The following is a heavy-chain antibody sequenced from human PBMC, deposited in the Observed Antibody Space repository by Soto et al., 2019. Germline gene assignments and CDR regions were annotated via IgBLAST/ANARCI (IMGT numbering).Heavy chain of an antibody. J-gene: IGHJ6*02. CDR2: IHYSGSV. CDR1: GASISFEHYH. CDR3: VREDDGGDRDYYGLDV. Sequence: SETLSLTCTVSGASISFEHYHWTWIRQPAGKGLEWIGYIHYSGSVYYNPSLQSRVSMSVDTSKNLFSLKLSSVTAADTAVYFCVREDDGGDRDYYGLDVWGQGTTVT. D-gene: IGHD2-21*02. V-gene: IGHV4-30-4*01.